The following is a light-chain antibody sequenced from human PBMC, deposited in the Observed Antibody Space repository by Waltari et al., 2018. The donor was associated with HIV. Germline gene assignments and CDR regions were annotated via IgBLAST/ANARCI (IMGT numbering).Light chain of an antibody. Sequence: DIQLTQSPSFLSTSLVDRVTITCRASQGIHNFLAWFQQKPGKAPKLLIYAASTLQSGVPSRFSGSGSGTEFTLTISSLQPEDFATYYCQQLNSYPYTFGQGTKLEIK. J-gene: IGKJ2*01. CDR1: QGIHNF. V-gene: IGKV1-9*01. CDR2: AAS. CDR3: QQLNSYPYT.